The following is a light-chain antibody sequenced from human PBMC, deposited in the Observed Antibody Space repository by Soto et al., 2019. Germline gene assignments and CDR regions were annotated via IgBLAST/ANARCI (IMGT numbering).Light chain of an antibody. V-gene: IGKV1-9*01. CDR3: QQLNSYPRT. Sequence: DIQLTQSPSFLSAAVGDRFTITCRASQGISSYLAWYQQKPGKAPKLLIYAASTLQSGVPSRFSGSGSGTEFTLTISSLQPEDFATYYCQQLNSYPRTFGPGTKVDIK. J-gene: IGKJ3*01. CDR2: AAS. CDR1: QGISSY.